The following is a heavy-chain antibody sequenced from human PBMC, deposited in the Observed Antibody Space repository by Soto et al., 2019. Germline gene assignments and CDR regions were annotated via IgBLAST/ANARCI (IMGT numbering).Heavy chain of an antibody. CDR3: TTEDLELLMDV. CDR1: GFTFSNAW. CDR2: IKSKTDGGTT. D-gene: IGHD1-7*01. J-gene: IGHJ6*04. V-gene: IGHV3-15*01. Sequence: GGSLRLSCAASGFTFSNAWMSWVRQAPGKGLEWVGRIKSKTDGGTTDYAAPVKGRFTISRDDSKSTLYLQMNSLKTEDTAVYYCTTEDLELLMDVWGKGTTVTVSS.